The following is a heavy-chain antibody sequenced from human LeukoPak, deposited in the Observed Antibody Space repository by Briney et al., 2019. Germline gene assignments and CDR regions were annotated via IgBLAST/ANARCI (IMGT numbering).Heavy chain of an antibody. CDR3: PRGYRRSKLWFGEGQTFDY. V-gene: IGHV4-39*07. Sequence: KPSETLSLTCTVSGGSISSSSYYWGWIRQPPGRGLEWIGSFYDSGNTYYNPSLKSRVTISVDTSKNQFSLKLSSVTAADTAVYYCPRGYRRSKLWFGEGQTFDYWGQGTLVTVSS. CDR2: FYDSGNT. J-gene: IGHJ4*02. CDR1: GGSISSSSYY. D-gene: IGHD3-10*01.